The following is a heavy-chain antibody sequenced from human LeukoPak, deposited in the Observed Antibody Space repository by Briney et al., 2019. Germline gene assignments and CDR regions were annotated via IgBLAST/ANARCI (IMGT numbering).Heavy chain of an antibody. V-gene: IGHV1-2*02. J-gene: IGHJ3*01. D-gene: IGHD3-10*02. CDR1: GYTFTDYY. CDR3: AREPRINMSPDAFDF. Sequence: EASVKVSRKTSGYTFTDYYLHWVRQAPGQGLEWMGWIKSNSGGIHYSQKFQDRVSITRDTSINTVYMELSSLTSGDTAIYYCAREPRINMSPDAFDFWGQGTLVTVFS. CDR2: IKSNSGGI.